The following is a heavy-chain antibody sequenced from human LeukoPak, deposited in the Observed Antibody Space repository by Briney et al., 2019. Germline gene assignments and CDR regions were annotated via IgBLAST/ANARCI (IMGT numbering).Heavy chain of an antibody. V-gene: IGHV7-4-1*02. Sequence: EASVKVSCKASGYTFSSYAMNWVRQSPGQGLEWMGWINTNTGNPVYAQGFTGRFVFSLDTLVRTAYLQINSLKAEDTAVYYCARSFVVVPGAIDWFDPWGQGTLVTVSS. J-gene: IGHJ5*02. CDR1: GYTFSSYA. CDR3: ARSFVVVPGAIDWFDP. D-gene: IGHD2-2*02. CDR2: INTNTGNP.